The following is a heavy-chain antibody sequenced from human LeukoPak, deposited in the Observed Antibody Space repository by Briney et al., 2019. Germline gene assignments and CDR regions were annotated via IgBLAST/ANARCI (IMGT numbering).Heavy chain of an antibody. CDR3: ARDAYYYDSSGYSTFDY. CDR1: GGAFSSYA. CDR2: IIPIFGTA. Sequence: ASVKVSCKASGGAFSSYAISWVRQAPGQGLEWMGGIIPIFGTANYAQKFQGRVTITADESTSTAYMELSSLRSEDTAVYHCARDAYYYDSSGYSTFDYWGQGTLVTVSS. V-gene: IGHV1-69*13. D-gene: IGHD3-22*01. J-gene: IGHJ4*02.